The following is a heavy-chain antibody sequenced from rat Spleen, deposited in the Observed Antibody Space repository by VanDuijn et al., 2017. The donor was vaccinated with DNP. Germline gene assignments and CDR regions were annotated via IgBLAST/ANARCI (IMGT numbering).Heavy chain of an antibody. CDR2: IIFDGSRT. V-gene: IGHV5S10*01. J-gene: IGHJ2*01. Sequence: EVQLVESGGGLIQPGRSLRLSCAASGFTFRDYNMAWVRQAPKKGLEWVATIIFDGSRTFYRDSVKGRFTISRDNAKSTLYLQMNSLRSEDTANSYCARQDYDGSYYSDYWGQGVMVTVAS. CDR3: ARQDYDGSYYSDY. CDR1: GFTFRDYN. D-gene: IGHD1-12*02.